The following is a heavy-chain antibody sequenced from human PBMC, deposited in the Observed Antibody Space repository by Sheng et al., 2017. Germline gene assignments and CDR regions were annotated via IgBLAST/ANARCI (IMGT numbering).Heavy chain of an antibody. CDR2: IYSGGST. D-gene: IGHD3-9*01. Sequence: EVQLVESGGGLVQPGGSLRLSCAASGFTVSSNHMTWVRQAPGKGLEWVSIIYSGGSTYYADSVKGRFTISRDNSKNTMYLQMNSLRAEDTAEYYCARGTGYFSFDYWGQGTLITV. CDR3: ARGTGYFSFDY. J-gene: IGHJ4*02. CDR1: GFTVSSNH. V-gene: IGHV3-66*01.